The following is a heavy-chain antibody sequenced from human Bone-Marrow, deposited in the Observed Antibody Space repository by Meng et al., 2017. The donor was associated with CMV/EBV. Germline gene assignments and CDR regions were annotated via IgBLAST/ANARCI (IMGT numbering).Heavy chain of an antibody. CDR2: MNPNSGNT. D-gene: IGHD2-2*01. CDR3: ARTRIEVEPDGRKIKYYNYGMDV. V-gene: IGHV1-8*02. J-gene: IGHJ6*02. CDR1: GYTFTSYG. Sequence: ASVNVSCKASGYTFTSYGINWVRQATGQGLEWMGWMNPNSGNTGYAQKFQGRVTLTRVTSISTAYMDLSSLTSDDTAVYYCARTRIEVEPDGRKIKYYNYGMDVWGQGTTVTFSS.